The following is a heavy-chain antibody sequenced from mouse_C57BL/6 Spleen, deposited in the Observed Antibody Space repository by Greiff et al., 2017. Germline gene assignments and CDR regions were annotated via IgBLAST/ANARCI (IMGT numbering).Heavy chain of an antibody. CDR1: GYTFTSYT. Sequence: QVQLQQPGAELARPGASVKMSCKASGYTFTSYTMHWVKQRPGQGLEWIGYINPSSGYTKYNQKFKDKATLTADKSSSTAYMQLSSLTSEDSAVYYCARPLPSYAMDYWGQGTSVTVSS. V-gene: IGHV1-4*01. CDR3: ARPLPSYAMDY. J-gene: IGHJ4*01. CDR2: INPSSGYT.